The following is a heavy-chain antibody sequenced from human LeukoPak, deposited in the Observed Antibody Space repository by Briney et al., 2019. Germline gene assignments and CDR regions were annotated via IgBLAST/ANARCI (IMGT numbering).Heavy chain of an antibody. D-gene: IGHD6-13*01. Sequence: GGSLRLPCAASGFTVSSNYMSWVRQAPGKGLEWVSVIYSGGSTYYADSVKGRFTISRDNSKNTLYLQMNSLRAEDTAVYYCARAKSSWYMFDPWGQGTLVTVSS. CDR2: IYSGGST. V-gene: IGHV3-53*01. CDR1: GFTVSSNY. CDR3: ARAKSSWYMFDP. J-gene: IGHJ5*02.